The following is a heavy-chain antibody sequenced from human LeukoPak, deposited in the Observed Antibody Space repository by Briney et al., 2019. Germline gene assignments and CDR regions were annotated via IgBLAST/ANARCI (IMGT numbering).Heavy chain of an antibody. J-gene: IGHJ4*02. D-gene: IGHD3-10*01. Sequence: GGSLRLSCAASEFTFSSYSMNWVRQAPGKGLEWVSAIGGRDGSTYYADSVKGRFTISRDNCKNTLYVQMNSLRAEDTAVYYCAKGHCYGSGSLDYWGQGTLVTVSS. V-gene: IGHV3-23*01. CDR2: IGGRDGST. CDR1: EFTFSSYS. CDR3: AKGHCYGSGSLDY.